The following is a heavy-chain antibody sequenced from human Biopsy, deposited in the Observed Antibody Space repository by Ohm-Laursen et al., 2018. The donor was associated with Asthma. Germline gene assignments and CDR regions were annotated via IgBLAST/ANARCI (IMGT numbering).Heavy chain of an antibody. CDR2: ISFDGSNK. J-gene: IGHJ4*02. CDR1: GFTFSNYG. V-gene: IGHV3-30*18. D-gene: IGHD1-26*01. CDR3: AKDVFPGWELRRGSDY. Sequence: GQTLSLTCAAAGFTFSNYGMHWVRQAPGKGLDWVAVISFDGSNKNYTDSVKGRFTISRDNSRNTLHLQMNSLRAEDTAVYYCAKDVFPGWELRRGSDYWGQGTLVTVSS.